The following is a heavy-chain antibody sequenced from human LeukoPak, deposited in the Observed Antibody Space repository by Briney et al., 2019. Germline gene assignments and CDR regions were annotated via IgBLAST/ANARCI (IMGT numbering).Heavy chain of an antibody. CDR1: GGSFSGYY. D-gene: IGHD6-13*01. CDR3: ARTPPRYSSSWYLSHGEGRNWFDP. Sequence: PSETLSLTCAVYGGSFSGYYWSWIRQPPGKGLEWIGEINHSGSTNYNPSLKSRVTISVDTSKNQFSLKLSSVTAADTAVYYCARTPPRYSSSWYLSHGEGRNWFDPWGQGTLVTVSS. J-gene: IGHJ5*02. V-gene: IGHV4-34*01. CDR2: INHSGST.